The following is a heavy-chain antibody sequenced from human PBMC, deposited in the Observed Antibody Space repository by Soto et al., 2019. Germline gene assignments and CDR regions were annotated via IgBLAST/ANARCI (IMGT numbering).Heavy chain of an antibody. D-gene: IGHD7-27*01. CDR1: GFTFSSYW. J-gene: IGHJ4*02. V-gene: IGHV3-7*01. CDR2: IKQDGSEK. Sequence: HPGGSLRLSCAASGFTFSSYWMSWVRQAPGKGLEWVANIKQDGSEKYYVDSVKGRFTISRDNAKNSLYLQMNSLRAEDTAVYYCARFSVSAWPNSKIDYWGQGTLVTVSS. CDR3: ARFSVSAWPNSKIDY.